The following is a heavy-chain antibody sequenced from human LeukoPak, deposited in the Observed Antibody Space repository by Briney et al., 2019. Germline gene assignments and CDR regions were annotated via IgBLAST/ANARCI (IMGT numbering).Heavy chain of an antibody. Sequence: PSGTLSLTCTVSGYSISSGYYWGWIRQPPGKGLEWIGSIYHSGRTYYNPSLKSRVTISVDTSKNQFSLKLSSVTAADTAVYYCARQYSDILTGYHRGELYWYFDLWGRGTLVTVSS. J-gene: IGHJ2*01. CDR3: ARQYSDILTGYHRGELYWYFDL. D-gene: IGHD3-9*01. CDR1: GYSISSGYY. CDR2: IYHSGRT. V-gene: IGHV4-38-2*02.